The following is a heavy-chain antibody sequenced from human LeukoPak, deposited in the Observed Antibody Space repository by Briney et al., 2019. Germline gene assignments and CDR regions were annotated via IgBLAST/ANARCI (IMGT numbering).Heavy chain of an antibody. V-gene: IGHV1-8*01. CDR2: MNPNSGNT. CDR1: GHTFTSYD. Sequence: ASVKVSCKASGHTFTSYDINWVRQATGQGLEWMGWMNPNSGNTGYAQKFQGRVTMTRNTSISTAYMELSSLRSEDTAVYYCASLFVDSLYYFDYWGQGTLVTVSS. CDR3: ASLFVDSLYYFDY. D-gene: IGHD5-12*01. J-gene: IGHJ4*02.